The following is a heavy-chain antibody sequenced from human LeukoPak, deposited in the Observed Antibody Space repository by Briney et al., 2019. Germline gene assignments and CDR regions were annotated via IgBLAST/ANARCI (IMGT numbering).Heavy chain of an antibody. CDR1: GGSISSYY. Sequence: SETLSLTCTVSGGSISSYYWSWTRQPPGKGLEWIGYIYYSGSTNYNPSLKSRVTISVDTSKNQFSLKLSSVTAADTAVYYCARLDSANWGPFDYWGQGTLVTVSS. CDR2: IYYSGST. D-gene: IGHD7-27*01. J-gene: IGHJ4*02. CDR3: ARLDSANWGPFDY. V-gene: IGHV4-59*08.